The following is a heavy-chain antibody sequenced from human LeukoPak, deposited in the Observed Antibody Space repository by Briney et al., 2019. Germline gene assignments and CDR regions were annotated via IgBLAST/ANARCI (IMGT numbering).Heavy chain of an antibody. D-gene: IGHD3-10*01. V-gene: IGHV3-53*04. Sequence: GGSLRLSCAASGFTVSSNYMSWVRQAPGKGLGWVSVIYSGGSTYYADSVKGRFTISRHNSKNTPYLQMNSLRAEDTAVYYCARDPYPGSYYYGMDVWGQGTTVTVSS. CDR3: ARDPYPGSYYYGMDV. CDR2: IYSGGST. J-gene: IGHJ6*02. CDR1: GFTVSSNY.